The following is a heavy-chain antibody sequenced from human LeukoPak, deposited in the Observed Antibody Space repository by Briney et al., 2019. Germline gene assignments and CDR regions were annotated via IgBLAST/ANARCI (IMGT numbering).Heavy chain of an antibody. CDR2: FSTYNGNT. D-gene: IGHD3-22*01. CDR1: CYTFTSYG. J-gene: IGHJ4*02. CDR3: AREHRDHYYDSSGYYDG. Sequence: ASEKVSCKASCYTFTSYGISWVRQGPGQGLDSIGWFSTYNGNTNYALKLQGRVTRTTDTSTSTADMELRSLRSDDTAVYYCAREHRDHYYDSSGYYDGWGQGTLVTVTS. V-gene: IGHV1-18*01.